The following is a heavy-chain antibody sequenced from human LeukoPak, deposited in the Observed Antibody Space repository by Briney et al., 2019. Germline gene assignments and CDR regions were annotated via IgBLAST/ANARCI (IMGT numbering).Heavy chain of an antibody. CDR3: ARGLLVVVPAARYNWFDP. J-gene: IGHJ5*02. Sequence: SETLSLTCAVYGGSFSGYYWSWIRQPPGKGLEWIGEIKHSGSTNYNPSLKSRVTISVDTSKNQFSLKLSSVTAADTAVYYCARGLLVVVPAARYNWFDPWGQGTLVTVSS. D-gene: IGHD2-2*01. CDR2: IKHSGST. CDR1: GGSFSGYY. V-gene: IGHV4-34*01.